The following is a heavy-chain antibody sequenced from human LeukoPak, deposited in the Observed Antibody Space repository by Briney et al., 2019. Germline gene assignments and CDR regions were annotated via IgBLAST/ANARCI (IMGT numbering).Heavy chain of an antibody. J-gene: IGHJ4*02. D-gene: IGHD3-16*01. V-gene: IGHV4-4*09. CDR3: ARGGAGTSPFDY. Sequence: PSETLSLTCAFSGASITNSFTSYYWSWIRQPPGKGLEGLGYIYPSGSTNYSPSLKSRGAFSIDTSRNQFSLKLTSVTAADTAVYYCARGGAGTSPFDYWGQGILVTVSS. CDR1: GASITNSFTSYY. CDR2: IYPSGST.